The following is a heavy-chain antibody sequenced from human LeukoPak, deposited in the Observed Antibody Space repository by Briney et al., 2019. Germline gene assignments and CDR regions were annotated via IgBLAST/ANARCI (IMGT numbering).Heavy chain of an antibody. V-gene: IGHV3-23*01. CDR1: AITFSSHA. D-gene: IGHD1-26*01. CDR2: ISGSGATT. Sequence: GGSLRLSCEVSAITFSSHAMSWVRQAPGKGLEWVSSISGSGATTYYADSVKGRFTISRDDSKNTLFLQMNSLRTEDTALYYCARGKWELPFPDYWGQGTLVTVSS. CDR3: ARGKWELPFPDY. J-gene: IGHJ4*02.